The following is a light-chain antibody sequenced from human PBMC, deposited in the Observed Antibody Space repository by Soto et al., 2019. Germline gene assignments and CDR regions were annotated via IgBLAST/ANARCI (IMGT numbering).Light chain of an antibody. Sequence: QTVVTQEPSFSVSPGGTVTLTCGLSSGAVSTSYYPSWYQQTPGQAPRTLIYNTYTRSTGVPDRFSASIRGDKAALTITGAQADDESDYYCVLYRGSGISVFGGGTKLTVL. CDR1: SGAVSTSYY. CDR3: VLYRGSGISV. V-gene: IGLV8-61*01. J-gene: IGLJ2*01. CDR2: NTY.